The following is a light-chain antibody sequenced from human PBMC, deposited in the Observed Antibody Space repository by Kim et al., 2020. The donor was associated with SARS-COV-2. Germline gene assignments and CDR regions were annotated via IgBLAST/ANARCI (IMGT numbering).Light chain of an antibody. V-gene: IGLV3-19*01. CDR2: GED. Sequence: SSELTQDSAVSVALGQTVEITCQGDSLRSYYASWYQQKPGQAPLLVFYGEDNRPLRIPGRFSGSTSGDTAPFVITGAQAEDEADYYCHSRDSNGDHYVFGTGTKVTVL. CDR3: HSRDSNGDHYV. CDR1: SLRSYY. J-gene: IGLJ1*01.